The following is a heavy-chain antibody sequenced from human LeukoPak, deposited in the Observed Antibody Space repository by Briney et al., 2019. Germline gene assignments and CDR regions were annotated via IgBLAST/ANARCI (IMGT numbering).Heavy chain of an antibody. J-gene: IGHJ4*02. V-gene: IGHV3-15*01. D-gene: IGHD2-2*01. CDR1: GFTVSNAW. CDR2: IKSKTASGTT. CDR3: TTDVRYCSSTSCHRFDY. Sequence: GGSLRLSCAASGFTVSNAWMSWVRQAPGKGLGLVGRIKSKTASGTTDYAAPVTGRFTISRNDSKNTLYLQMNSLKTEDTAVYYCTTDVRYCSSTSCHRFDYWGQGTLVTVSS.